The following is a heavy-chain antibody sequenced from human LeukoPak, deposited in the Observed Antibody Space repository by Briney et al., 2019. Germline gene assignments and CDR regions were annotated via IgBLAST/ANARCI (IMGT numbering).Heavy chain of an antibody. Sequence: PSETLSLTCTVSGGSISSSSYYWSWIRQPPGKGLEWIGYIYYSGSTNYNPSLKSRVTISVDTSKNQFSLKLSSVTAADTAVYYCARGGFVQDYGDPTLFDYWGQGTLVTVSS. J-gene: IGHJ4*02. CDR3: ARGGFVQDYGDPTLFDY. CDR1: GGSISSSSYY. CDR2: IYYSGST. V-gene: IGHV4-61*01. D-gene: IGHD4-17*01.